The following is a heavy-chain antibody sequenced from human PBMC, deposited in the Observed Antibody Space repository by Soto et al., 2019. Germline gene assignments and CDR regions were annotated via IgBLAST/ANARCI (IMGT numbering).Heavy chain of an antibody. Sequence: PGGSLRLSCAASGFAFSSYAMSWVRQAPGKGLEWVSAISGSGGSTYYADSVKGRFTISRDNSKSTLYLQMSSLRAEDTAVYYCAKDPYFDILTGYYDYWGQGTLVTVSS. V-gene: IGHV3-23*01. CDR1: GFAFSSYA. J-gene: IGHJ4*02. D-gene: IGHD3-9*01. CDR3: AKDPYFDILTGYYDY. CDR2: ISGSGGST.